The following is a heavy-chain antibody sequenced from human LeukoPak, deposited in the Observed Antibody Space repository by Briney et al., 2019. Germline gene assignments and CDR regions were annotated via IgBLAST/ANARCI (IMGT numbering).Heavy chain of an antibody. CDR3: AKGLLPNYYYYYMDA. J-gene: IGHJ6*03. CDR1: GYIFIGYY. V-gene: IGHV1-46*01. CDR2: INPSGGST. Sequence: ASVKVSCKASGYIFIGYYMHWVRQAPGQGLEWMGIINPSGGSTSYAQKFQGRVTMTTDTSTSTAYMELRSLRSDDTAVYYCAKGLLPNYYYYYMDAWGKGTTVTISS.